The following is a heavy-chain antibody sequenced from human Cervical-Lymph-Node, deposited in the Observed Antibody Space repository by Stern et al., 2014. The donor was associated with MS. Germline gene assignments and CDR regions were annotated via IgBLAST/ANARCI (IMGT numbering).Heavy chain of an antibody. V-gene: IGHV1-18*01. CDR1: GYTFSNYG. CDR3: ATSIVVAPNYYYFDY. Sequence: QVQLVQSGPEVKKPGASVKVSCKTSGYTFSNYGISWVRQAPGQGLEWMGWISAYTGNTNYAQKLQGRVSVTTDRSTSTAYMELRSLRPDDTAVYYCATSIVVAPNYYYFDYWGQGTLVTVSS. D-gene: IGHD2-15*01. J-gene: IGHJ4*02. CDR2: ISAYTGNT.